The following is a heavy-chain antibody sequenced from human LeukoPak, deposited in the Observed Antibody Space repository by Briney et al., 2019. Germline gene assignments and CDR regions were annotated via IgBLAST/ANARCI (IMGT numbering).Heavy chain of an antibody. J-gene: IGHJ4*02. D-gene: IGHD1-14*01. CDR3: ARVKAESPPES. Sequence: PSETLSLTCGVSGGSISSSSYYWGWIRQPPGKGLELIGSIYYSGSTNYNPSLKSRVTISVDTSKNQFSLKLSSVTAADTAVYYCARVKAESPPESWGQGTLVTVSS. V-gene: IGHV4-39*07. CDR2: IYYSGST. CDR1: GGSISSSSYY.